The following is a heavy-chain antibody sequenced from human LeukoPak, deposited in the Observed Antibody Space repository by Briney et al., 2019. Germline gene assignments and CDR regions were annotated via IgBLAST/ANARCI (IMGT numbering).Heavy chain of an antibody. D-gene: IGHD6-19*01. J-gene: IGHJ4*02. CDR2: ITSPVGHI. CDR1: GFTFSTYS. V-gene: IGHV3-21*01. Sequence: GGSLRLSCAASGFTFSTYSMNWVRQAPGKGLEWVSSITSPVGHIYYADSLEGRITISRDNARSSLYLQMYSLRAEDTAVYYCATDGRSSGWYGFDYWGQGTLVTVSS. CDR3: ATDGRSSGWYGFDY.